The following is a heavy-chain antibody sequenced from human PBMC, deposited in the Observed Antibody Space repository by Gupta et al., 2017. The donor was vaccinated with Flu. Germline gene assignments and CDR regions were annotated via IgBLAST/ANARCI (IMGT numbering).Heavy chain of an antibody. CDR2: INQDGSDI. V-gene: IGHV3-7*01. J-gene: IGHJ4*02. Sequence: DVQLVESGGGLVQPGGSLRLSCAASGFPFTNYWMTWVRQAPGKGLEWVATINQDGSDIYYVDSVKGRFTVSRDNAKNSLHLQMGSLRAEDTAMYYCARYFDDLCRYVRFDYWGRGTLVTVSS. CDR1: GFPFTNYW. D-gene: IGHD3-22*01. CDR3: ARYFDDLCRYVRFDY.